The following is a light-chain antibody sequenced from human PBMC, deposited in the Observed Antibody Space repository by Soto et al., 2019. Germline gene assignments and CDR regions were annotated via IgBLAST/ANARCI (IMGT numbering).Light chain of an antibody. Sequence: DIQMTQSPSTLSASVGDRVTITCRASQSISSWLAWYQQKPGKAPKLLIYDASSLESGVPSRFSGSGSGTEFTLTISRLQPEDFATYYCQQYNSYSPWTFGQGTKVDI. CDR3: QQYNSYSPWT. V-gene: IGKV1-5*01. CDR2: DAS. J-gene: IGKJ1*01. CDR1: QSISSW.